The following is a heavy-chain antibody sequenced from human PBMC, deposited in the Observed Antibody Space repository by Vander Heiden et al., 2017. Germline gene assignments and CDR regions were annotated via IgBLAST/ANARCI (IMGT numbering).Heavy chain of an antibody. CDR1: GFTFVNHA. J-gene: IGHJ6*02. Sequence: VQLLESGGDLVQRGGSLRLSCAGSGFTFVNHAMIWVRQSPGKGLEWVSAITGGGVTTYYADSVRGRFTISRDNSINTLYLQMNSLRGEDTAVYYCARAPAIAGRSYFYYGMEVWGQGTTVNV. CDR2: ITGGGVTT. V-gene: IGHV3-23*01. D-gene: IGHD6-6*01. CDR3: ARAPAIAGRSYFYYGMEV.